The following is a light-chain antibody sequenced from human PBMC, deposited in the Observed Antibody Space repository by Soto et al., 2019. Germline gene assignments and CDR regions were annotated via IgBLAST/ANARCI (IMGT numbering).Light chain of an antibody. V-gene: IGLV2-14*01. CDR2: EVT. Sequence: HSALTQPASVSGSPGQSITISCTGTSSDIVVYDYVSWYQQHPGKAPKLIIYEVTNRPSGLSNRFSGSKSDNTASLTISGLQAEDEADYYCVSHISVAYRSVYVFGTGTKV. CDR3: VSHISVAYRSVYV. CDR1: SSDIVVYDY. J-gene: IGLJ1*01.